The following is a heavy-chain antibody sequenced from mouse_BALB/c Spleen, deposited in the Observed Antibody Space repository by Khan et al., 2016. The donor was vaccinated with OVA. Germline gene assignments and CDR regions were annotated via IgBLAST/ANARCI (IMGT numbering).Heavy chain of an antibody. CDR1: GYSITSDYA. CDR3: ARSVTITTVVATDFDY. Sequence: EVQLQESGPGLVKPSQSLSLTCTVTGYSITSDYAWNWIRQFPGNKLEWMGYISYSGRTSYNPSLKSRISITRDTSKNPFFLQLHSVTTEDPATYYCARSVTITTVVATDFDYWGQGTTLTVSS. D-gene: IGHD1-1*01. J-gene: IGHJ2*01. CDR2: ISYSGRT. V-gene: IGHV3-2*02.